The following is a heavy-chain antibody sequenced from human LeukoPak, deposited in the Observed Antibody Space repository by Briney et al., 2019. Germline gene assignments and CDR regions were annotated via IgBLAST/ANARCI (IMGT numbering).Heavy chain of an antibody. CDR1: GFTFSSYD. V-gene: IGHV3-30*02. Sequence: PGGSLRLSCAASGFTFSSYDMHWVRQAPGKGLEWVAFIRYDGSNKYYADSVKGRFTISRDNSKNTLYLQMNSLRAEDTAVYYCAIMTLRGSGWYDGVDYWGQGTLVTVSS. CDR3: AIMTLRGSGWYDGVDY. CDR2: IRYDGSNK. J-gene: IGHJ4*02. D-gene: IGHD6-19*01.